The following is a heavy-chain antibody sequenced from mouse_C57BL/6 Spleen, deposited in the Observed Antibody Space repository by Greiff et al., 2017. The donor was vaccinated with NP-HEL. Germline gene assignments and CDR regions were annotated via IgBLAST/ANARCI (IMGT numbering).Heavy chain of an antibody. V-gene: IGHV1-26*01. CDR3: ARGGAIYDGNVFDY. Sequence: EVQLQQSGPELVKPGASVKISCKASGYTFTDYYMNWVKQSHGKSLEWIGDITTNNGGTSYNQKFKGKATLTVDKSSRTAYMELRSLATEDSAVYYCARGGAIYDGNVFDYWDQGTTLTVTS. D-gene: IGHD2-1*01. J-gene: IGHJ2*01. CDR1: GYTFTDYY. CDR2: ITTNNGGT.